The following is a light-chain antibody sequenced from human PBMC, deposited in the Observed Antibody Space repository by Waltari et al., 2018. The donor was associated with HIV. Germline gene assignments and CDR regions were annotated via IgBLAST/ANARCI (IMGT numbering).Light chain of an antibody. V-gene: IGLV2-14*03. CDR3: SSYKTCSAFGV. Sequence: QSALTQPASVSGSPGQSVTTPCTGTGTVVGAYNPASWYQHHPDKAPTLIIFDVHKRPSGISSRFSASKSGNTASLTISGLQAEDEAHYYCSSYKTCSAFGVFGGGTKLTVL. J-gene: IGLJ3*02. CDR1: GTVVGAYNP. CDR2: DVH.